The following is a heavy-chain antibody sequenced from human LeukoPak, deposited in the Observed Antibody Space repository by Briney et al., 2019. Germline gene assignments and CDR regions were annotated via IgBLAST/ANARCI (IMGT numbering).Heavy chain of an antibody. V-gene: IGHV3-30*04. CDR2: ISYDGSNK. D-gene: IGHD3-10*01. Sequence: HPGGSLRLSCAASGFTFSSYAMHWVRQAPGKGLEGLAVISYDGSNKYYAASLKGRFTISRDNDKNSLYLQMNSMRAEDTAVYYCARETYYGSGTTYMDVWGKGTTVTISS. J-gene: IGHJ6*03. CDR3: ARETYYGSGTTYMDV. CDR1: GFTFSSYA.